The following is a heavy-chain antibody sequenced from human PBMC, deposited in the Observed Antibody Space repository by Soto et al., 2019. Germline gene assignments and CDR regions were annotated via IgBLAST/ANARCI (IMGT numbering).Heavy chain of an antibody. CDR3: ARGKTSRTQPGLYYYGMDV. J-gene: IGHJ6*02. CDR2: IIPILGIA. V-gene: IGHV1-69*02. Sequence: QVQLVQSGAEVKKPGSSVKVSCKASGGTFSSYTISWVRQAPGQGLEWMGRIIPILGIANYAQKFQGRVTITADKSTSTAYMELSSLRSEDTAVYYCARGKTSRTQPGLYYYGMDVWGQGTTVTVSS. D-gene: IGHD5-12*01. CDR1: GGTFSSYT.